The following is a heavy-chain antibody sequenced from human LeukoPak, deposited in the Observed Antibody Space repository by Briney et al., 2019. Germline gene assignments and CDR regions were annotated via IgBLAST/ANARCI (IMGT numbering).Heavy chain of an antibody. J-gene: IGHJ4*02. D-gene: IGHD3-9*01. Sequence: ASVKVSCKASGYSFTTYYMHWVRQAPGQGLEWMGWINPNSGGTNYAQKFQGRVTMTRDTSITTAYMEMSRLRSDDTALYYCARSPHILTGENFDYWGQGTLVTVSS. V-gene: IGHV1-2*02. CDR1: GYSFTTYY. CDR2: INPNSGGT. CDR3: ARSPHILTGENFDY.